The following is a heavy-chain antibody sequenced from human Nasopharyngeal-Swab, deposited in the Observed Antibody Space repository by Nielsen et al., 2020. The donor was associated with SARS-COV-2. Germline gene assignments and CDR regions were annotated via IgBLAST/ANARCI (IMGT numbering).Heavy chain of an antibody. CDR2: IRSKGNNYAT. J-gene: IGHJ4*02. CDR3: TRCGGGCYSGRDY. D-gene: IGHD2-15*01. CDR1: GFTFSDSA. Sequence: GGSLRLSCAASGFTFSDSAIHWVRQASGKGLEWVGRIRSKGNNYATAYSASAKGRFIIFRDDPTNMAYLQMNSLKTEDTAMYYCTRCGGGCYSGRDYWGQGTLVTVSS. V-gene: IGHV3-73*01.